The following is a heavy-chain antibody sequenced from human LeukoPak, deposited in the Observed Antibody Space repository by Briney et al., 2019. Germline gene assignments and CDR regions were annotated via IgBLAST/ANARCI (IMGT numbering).Heavy chain of an antibody. Sequence: GGSLRLFCAAFGFTFSSYGMHWVRQTPGKGRVGVAFIRYDGSYQQYADSVKGRFTVSRDNSEDMVYLQMNSLRTEDTAVYYCAKNRDSSDYPRDFDFWGQGTLVSVSS. J-gene: IGHJ4*02. D-gene: IGHD3-22*01. CDR3: AKNRDSSDYPRDFDF. CDR1: GFTFSSYG. V-gene: IGHV3-30*02. CDR2: IRYDGSYQ.